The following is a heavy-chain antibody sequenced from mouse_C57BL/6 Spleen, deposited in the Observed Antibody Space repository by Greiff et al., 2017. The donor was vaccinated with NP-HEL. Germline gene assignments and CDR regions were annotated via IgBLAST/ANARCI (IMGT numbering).Heavy chain of an antibody. CDR2: FYPGSGSI. V-gene: IGHV1-62-2*01. CDR1: GYTFTEYT. J-gene: IGHJ4*01. CDR3: ARHEARDYDDDNYAMDY. Sequence: QVQLQQSGAELVKPGASVKLSCKASGYTFTEYTIHWVKQRSGQGLEWIGWFYPGSGSIKYNEKFKDKATLTADKSSSTVYMELSRLTSEDSAVYFCARHEARDYDDDNYAMDYWGQGTSVAVSS. D-gene: IGHD2-4*01.